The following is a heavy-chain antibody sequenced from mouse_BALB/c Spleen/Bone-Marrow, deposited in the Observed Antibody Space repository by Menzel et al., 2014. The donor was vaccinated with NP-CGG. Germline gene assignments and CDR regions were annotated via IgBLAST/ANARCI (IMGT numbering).Heavy chain of an antibody. CDR1: GYAFTSYN. V-gene: IGHV1S135*01. CDR2: IDPYSGGT. CDR3: ARRVYYDYYAMDY. Sequence: VQLQQSGPELVEPGASVKVSCKASGYAFTSYNMYWVKQSHGKSLEWIGYIDPYSGGTSYNQKFKGKATLTVDKSSSTAYMHLNSLTSEDSAVYYCARRVYYDYYAMDYWGQGTSVTVSS. D-gene: IGHD1-1*01. J-gene: IGHJ4*01.